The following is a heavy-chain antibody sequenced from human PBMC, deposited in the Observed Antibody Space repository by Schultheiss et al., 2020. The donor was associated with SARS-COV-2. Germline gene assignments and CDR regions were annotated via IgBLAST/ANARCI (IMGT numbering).Heavy chain of an antibody. CDR2: IYDSGST. CDR1: GGSISSGGYY. J-gene: IGHJ2*01. V-gene: IGHV4-61*08. CDR3: ARRGQWLADWYFDL. D-gene: IGHD6-19*01. Sequence: SETLSLTCTVSGGSISSGGYYWSWIRQPPGKGLEWIGYIYDSGSTSYNPSLKSRVTISVDTSKNQFSLKLSSVTAADTAVYYCARRGQWLADWYFDLWGRGTLVTVSS.